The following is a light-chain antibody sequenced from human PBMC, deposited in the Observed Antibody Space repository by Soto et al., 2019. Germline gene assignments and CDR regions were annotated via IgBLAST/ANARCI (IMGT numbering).Light chain of an antibody. V-gene: IGKV3-20*01. CDR2: GAS. J-gene: IGKJ5*01. CDR3: QQYGSSPT. CDR1: QSVNSN. Sequence: EIVMTQSPATLSLSPGERATLSCRASQSVNSNLAWYQQKPGQAPRLLIYGASSRATGIPDRFSGSGSGTDFTLTISRLEPEDFAVYYCQQYGSSPTFGQGTRLEIK.